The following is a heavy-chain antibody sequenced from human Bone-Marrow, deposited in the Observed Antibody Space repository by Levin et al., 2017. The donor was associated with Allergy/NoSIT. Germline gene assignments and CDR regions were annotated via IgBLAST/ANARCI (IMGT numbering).Heavy chain of an antibody. V-gene: IGHV3-33*01. Sequence: GGSLRLSCVASGFSFSSYGFHWVRQAPGKGLEWVAVMWYDGSNQYHADSVMGRVTMSRDNSKNTVYLEMNNLRDDDTAVYYCAREGWTIAGTGCDHWGQGTLVTVSS. CDR1: GFSFSSYG. CDR3: AREGWTIAGTGCDH. J-gene: IGHJ4*02. CDR2: MWYDGSNQ. D-gene: IGHD6-13*01.